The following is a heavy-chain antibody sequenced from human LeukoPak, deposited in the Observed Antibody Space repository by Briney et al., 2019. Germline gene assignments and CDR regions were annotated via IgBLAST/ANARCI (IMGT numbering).Heavy chain of an antibody. D-gene: IGHD6-19*01. V-gene: IGHV3-21*04. CDR2: ISSSSSYI. CDR1: GFTFSSYS. J-gene: IGHJ3*02. CDR3: ARAVTGIAVAGTRAFDI. Sequence: GGSLRLSCAASGFTFSSYSMNWVRQAPGKGLEWVSSISSSSSYIYYADSVKGRFTISRDNAKNSLYLQMNSLRAEDTAVYYCARAVTGIAVAGTRAFDIWGQGTMVTVSS.